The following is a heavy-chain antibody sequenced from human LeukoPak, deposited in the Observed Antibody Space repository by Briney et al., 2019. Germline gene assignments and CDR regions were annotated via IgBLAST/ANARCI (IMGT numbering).Heavy chain of an antibody. Sequence: GGTLRLSCAASGFTFRRYGMSWVRQAPGKGLEWVSYISSSGSTIYYADSVKGRFTISRDNAKNSLYLQMNSLRAEDTAVYYCAELGITMIGGVWGKGTTVTISS. CDR3: AELGITMIGGV. CDR2: ISSSGSTI. D-gene: IGHD3-10*02. J-gene: IGHJ6*04. V-gene: IGHV3-48*03. CDR1: GFTFRRYG.